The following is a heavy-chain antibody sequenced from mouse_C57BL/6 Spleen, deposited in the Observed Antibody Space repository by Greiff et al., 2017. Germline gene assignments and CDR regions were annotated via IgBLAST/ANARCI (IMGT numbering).Heavy chain of an antibody. J-gene: IGHJ3*01. Sequence: QVQLQQSGAELVKPGASVKLSCKASGYTFTSYWMHWVKQRPGRGLEWIGRIDPNSGGTKYNATFKSKATLTVDKPSSTAYMQLSSLTSEDSAVYYCARDYGCSYVRFAYWGQGTLVTVSA. V-gene: IGHV1-72*01. CDR1: GYTFTSYW. D-gene: IGHD1-1*01. CDR2: IDPNSGGT. CDR3: ARDYGCSYVRFAY.